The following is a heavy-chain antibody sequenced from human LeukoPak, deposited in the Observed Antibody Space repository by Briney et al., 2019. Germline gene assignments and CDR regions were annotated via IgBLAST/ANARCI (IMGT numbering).Heavy chain of an antibody. D-gene: IGHD6-19*01. CDR2: INPNSGGT. Sequence: ASVKVSCKASGYTFTGYYMHWVRQAPGQGLEWMGWINPNSGGTNYAQKFQGRVTMTRDTSISTAYMELSRLRSDDTAVYYCARENIAVAGHFASWGQGNLVTVSS. V-gene: IGHV1-2*02. J-gene: IGHJ4*02. CDR3: ARENIAVAGHFAS. CDR1: GYTFTGYY.